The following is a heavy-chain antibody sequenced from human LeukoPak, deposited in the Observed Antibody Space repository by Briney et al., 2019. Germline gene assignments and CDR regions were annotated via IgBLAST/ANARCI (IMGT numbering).Heavy chain of an antibody. D-gene: IGHD3-16*01. CDR3: ARTFWADAFDI. V-gene: IGHV3-7*01. CDR2: IKQDGSEK. CDR1: GFTFSSYW. Sequence: GGSLRLSCAASGFTFSSYWMSWVRQAPGKGLEWVANIKQDGSEKYYVDSVKGRFTISRDNAKNSLYLQMNSLRAEDAAVYYCARTFWADAFDIWGQGTMVTVSS. J-gene: IGHJ3*02.